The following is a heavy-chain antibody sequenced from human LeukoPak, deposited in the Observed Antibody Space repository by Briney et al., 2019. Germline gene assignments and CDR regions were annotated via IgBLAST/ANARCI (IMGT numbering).Heavy chain of an antibody. CDR1: GLTFSSYA. J-gene: IGHJ4*02. CDR3: AKEVIVGVSFDS. CDR2: ISGSGGST. Sequence: GGSLRLSCAASGLTFSSYAMSWVRQAPGKGLERVAAISGSGGSTYYADSVKGRFTISRDNSKNTLYLQMNSLRAEDTAVYYCAKEVIVGVSFDSWGQGTLVTVSS. V-gene: IGHV3-23*01. D-gene: IGHD1-26*01.